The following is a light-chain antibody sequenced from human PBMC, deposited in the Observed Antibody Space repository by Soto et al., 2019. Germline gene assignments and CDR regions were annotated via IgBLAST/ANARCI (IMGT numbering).Light chain of an antibody. Sequence: EIVLTPAAATLSVSPGERASLSCRASQSISTNLAWYQQKPGQAPRLLIYGASTRATGIPARFSGSGSGTEFTLTISSPRSEDFAVYYCQQYDKWPLTFGPGTKVDIK. CDR2: GAS. CDR1: QSISTN. V-gene: IGKV3-15*01. CDR3: QQYDKWPLT. J-gene: IGKJ3*01.